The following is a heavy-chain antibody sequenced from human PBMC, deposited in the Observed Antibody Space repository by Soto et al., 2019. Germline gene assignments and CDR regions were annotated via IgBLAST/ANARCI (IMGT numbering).Heavy chain of an antibody. CDR1: GYTFTSYD. CDR3: ARELALYDSSGYYYYYYGMDV. J-gene: IGHJ6*02. V-gene: IGHV1-8*01. Sequence: ASVKVSCKASGYTFTSYDINWVRQATGQGLEWMGWMNPNSGNTGYAQKFQGRVTMTRNTSISTAYMELSSLRSEDTAVYYCARELALYDSSGYYYYYYGMDVWGQGTTVTVSS. D-gene: IGHD3-22*01. CDR2: MNPNSGNT.